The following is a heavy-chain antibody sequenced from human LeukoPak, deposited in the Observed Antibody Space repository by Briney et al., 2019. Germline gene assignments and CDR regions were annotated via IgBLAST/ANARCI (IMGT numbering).Heavy chain of an antibody. Sequence: PGGSLRLSCAASGFTFSSYWMSWVRQAPGKGLEWVAYIKQDGSEKYYVDSVKGRFTISRDNAKNSLYLQMNSLRAEDTAVYYCARAANYIVVVPAAIPNWFDPWGQGTLVTVSS. D-gene: IGHD2-2*01. CDR3: ARAANYIVVVPAAIPNWFDP. CDR1: GFTFSSYW. J-gene: IGHJ5*02. CDR2: IKQDGSEK. V-gene: IGHV3-7*01.